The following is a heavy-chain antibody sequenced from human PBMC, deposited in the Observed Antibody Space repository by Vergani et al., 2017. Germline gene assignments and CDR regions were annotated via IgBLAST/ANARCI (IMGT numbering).Heavy chain of an antibody. J-gene: IGHJ4*02. V-gene: IGHV4-59*01. CDR2: IYYSGST. D-gene: IGHD6-13*01. Sequence: QVQLQESGPGLVKPSETLSLTCTVSGGSISSYYWSWIRQPPGKGLEWIGYIYYSGSTNYNPSLKSRVTISVDTSKNQFSLKLSSVTAAATAVYYCARTVLIAAAGNFDYWGQGTLVTVSS. CDR3: ARTVLIAAAGNFDY. CDR1: GGSISSYY.